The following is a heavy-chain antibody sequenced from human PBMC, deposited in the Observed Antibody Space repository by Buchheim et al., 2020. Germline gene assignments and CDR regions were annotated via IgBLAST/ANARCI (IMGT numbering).Heavy chain of an antibody. CDR1: GYTFTSYY. J-gene: IGHJ6*03. V-gene: IGHV1-46*01. D-gene: IGHD5-18*01. CDR2: INPSGGST. Sequence: QVQLVQSGAEVKKPGASVKVSCKASGYTFTSYYMHWVRQAPGQGLEWMGIINPSGGSTSYAQQFQGRVTMTRDTSTSTDYMELSSLRSEDTAVYYCARRWKDTAMAHYYYYMDVWGKGTT. CDR3: ARRWKDTAMAHYYYYMDV.